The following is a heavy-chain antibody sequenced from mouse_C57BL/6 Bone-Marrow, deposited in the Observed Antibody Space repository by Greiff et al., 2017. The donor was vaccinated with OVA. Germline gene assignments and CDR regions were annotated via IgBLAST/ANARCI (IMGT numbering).Heavy chain of an antibody. CDR1: GYSFTSYW. D-gene: IGHD1-1*01. CDR3: ARWEYYCPWYFDD. CDR2: IYPYNGVS. J-gene: IGHJ1*03. Sequence: VQLQQPGAELVKPGASVKISCKASGYSFTSYWMHWVKQRPGHILEWIGDIYPYNGVSSYNKKFKGKATLTVDKSSSTAYMQLRSLTSEDSAVYYCARWEYYCPWYFDDWGTGTTVTVSS. V-gene: IGHV1-31*01.